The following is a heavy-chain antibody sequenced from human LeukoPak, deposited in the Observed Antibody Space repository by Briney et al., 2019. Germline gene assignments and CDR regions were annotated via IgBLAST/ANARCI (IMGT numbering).Heavy chain of an antibody. CDR3: ARSSRGGPYDYVWGSYRYYFDY. J-gene: IGHJ4*02. Sequence: GGSLRLSCAASGFTFSSYWMSWVRQAPGKGLEWVANIKQDGSEKYYAESVKGRFTISRDNAKNSLYLQMNSLRAEDTAVYYCARSSRGGPYDYVWGSYRYYFDYWGQGTLVTVSS. CDR1: GFTFSSYW. CDR2: IKQDGSEK. V-gene: IGHV3-7*01. D-gene: IGHD3-16*02.